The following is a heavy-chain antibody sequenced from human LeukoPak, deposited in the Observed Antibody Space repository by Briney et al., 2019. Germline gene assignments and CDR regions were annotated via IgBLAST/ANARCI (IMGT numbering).Heavy chain of an antibody. CDR2: IKQDGSEK. V-gene: IGHV3-7*01. J-gene: IGHJ4*02. CDR3: ARFGIVELDY. CDR1: GFTFSIYW. D-gene: IGHD1-26*01. Sequence: GGSLRLSCAASGFTFSIYWMSWVRQAPGKGLEWVANIKQDGSEKYYVDSVKGRFTISKDNPKNSLYLQMNSLRAEDTAVYYCARFGIVELDYWGQRTLVTVSS.